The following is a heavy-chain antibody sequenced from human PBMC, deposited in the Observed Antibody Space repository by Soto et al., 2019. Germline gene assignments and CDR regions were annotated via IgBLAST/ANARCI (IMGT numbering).Heavy chain of an antibody. D-gene: IGHD3-22*01. CDR3: ARGYHYYDSSGYDKWDAFDI. CDR1: GFTLSSYS. V-gene: IGHV3-21*01. J-gene: IGHJ3*02. Sequence: EVQLVESGGGLVKPGGSLRLSCAASGFTLSSYSINWVRQAPGKGLEWVSSISSSSSYIYYADSVKGRFTISRDNAKNSLYLQMNSLRAEDTAVYYCARGYHYYDSSGYDKWDAFDIWGQGTMVTVSS. CDR2: ISSSSSYI.